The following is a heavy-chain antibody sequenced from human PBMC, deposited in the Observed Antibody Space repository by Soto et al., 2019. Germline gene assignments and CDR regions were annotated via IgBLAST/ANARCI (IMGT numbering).Heavy chain of an antibody. Sequence: EVQLVESGGGLVQPGGSLRLSCAASGFTFSSYSMNWVRQAPGKGLEWVSYISSSSSTIYYADSVKGRFTISRDNAKNSLYLQMNSLRDEDTAVYYCAREGPPLRITMILAYAFDIWGQGTMVTVSS. V-gene: IGHV3-48*02. CDR1: GFTFSSYS. CDR2: ISSSSSTI. D-gene: IGHD3-22*01. CDR3: AREGPPLRITMILAYAFDI. J-gene: IGHJ3*02.